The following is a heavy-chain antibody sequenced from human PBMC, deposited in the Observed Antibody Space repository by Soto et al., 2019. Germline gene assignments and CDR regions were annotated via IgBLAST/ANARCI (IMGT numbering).Heavy chain of an antibody. CDR2: IIPIFCTA. Sequence: QVQLVQSGAEVKKPGSSVKVSCKASGGTFSSYAISWVRQAPGQGLEWMGGIIPIFCTANYAQKFQGRVTITADKSTSTSYMELRSLRSEDTAVYYCASGDTYSSSSGGYYYYYGMDVWGQGTTVTVSS. V-gene: IGHV1-69*06. CDR3: ASGDTYSSSSGGYYYYYGMDV. J-gene: IGHJ6*02. D-gene: IGHD6-6*01. CDR1: GGTFSSYA.